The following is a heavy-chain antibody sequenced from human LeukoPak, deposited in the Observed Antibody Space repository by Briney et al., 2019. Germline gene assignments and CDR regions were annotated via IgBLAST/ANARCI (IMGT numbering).Heavy chain of an antibody. J-gene: IGHJ4*02. CDR1: GYTFTSYY. V-gene: IGHV1-46*01. CDR3: ARSGYNDYGAFDY. D-gene: IGHD5-12*01. CDR2: INPSVGST. Sequence: ASVRVSCKTSGYTFTSYYIHWVRQAPGQGLEWMGIINPSVGSTSYAQKFQGRVTMTRDTSTSTVYMELSSLRSEDTAVYYCARSGYNDYGAFDYWGQGTLVTVSS.